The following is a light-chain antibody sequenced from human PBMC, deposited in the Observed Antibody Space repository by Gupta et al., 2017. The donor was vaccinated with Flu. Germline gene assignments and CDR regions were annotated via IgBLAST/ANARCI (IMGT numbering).Light chain of an antibody. V-gene: IGLV6-57*01. CDR1: RGSIGINY. CDR2: END. J-gene: IGLJ2*01. Sequence: FILIQPHSVSESPGTTATISCTRSRGSIGINYVQWYQQRPGTHPKNMIYENDQSPSGVPVRFSGSIDRSSNTAYHTVSGLKTEDEADYYCQSDEIFGGGTKLTVL. CDR3: QSDEI.